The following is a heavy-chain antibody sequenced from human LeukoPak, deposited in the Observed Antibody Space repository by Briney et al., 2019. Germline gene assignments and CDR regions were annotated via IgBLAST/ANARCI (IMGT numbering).Heavy chain of an antibody. J-gene: IGHJ4*02. CDR1: GGSIRTNNYY. Sequence: SETLSLTCTVSGGSIRTNNYYWGWIRQPPGKGLEWIGSIYYSGTTYYNPSLKSRVTISVDTSKNQFSLKLSSVTAADTAVYHCARQLVRGTDYWGQGNLVTVSS. V-gene: IGHV4-39*01. CDR3: ARQLVRGTDY. CDR2: IYYSGTT.